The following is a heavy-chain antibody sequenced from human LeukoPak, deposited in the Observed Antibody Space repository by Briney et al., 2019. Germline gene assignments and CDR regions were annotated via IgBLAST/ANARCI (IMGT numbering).Heavy chain of an antibody. D-gene: IGHD4-23*01. CDR3: AREGWKLESFDV. CDR1: GFTFSSHW. Sequence: PGGSLRLSCEASGFTFSSHWMHWVRQAPGKGLVCGSRLNGDGTSTAYAESVEGRFTISRENAKTTIYLQMNSLSVEDTAVYFCAREGWKLESFDVWGQGTMVTVSS. CDR2: LNGDGTST. J-gene: IGHJ3*01. V-gene: IGHV3-74*01.